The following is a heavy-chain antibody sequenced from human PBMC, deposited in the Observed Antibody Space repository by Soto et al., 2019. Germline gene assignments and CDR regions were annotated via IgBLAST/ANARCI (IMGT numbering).Heavy chain of an antibody. J-gene: IGHJ4*02. D-gene: IGHD3-3*01. CDR2: IRSKAYGGTT. Sequence: GGSLRLSCTASGFTFGDYAMSWFRQAPGKGLEWVGFIRSKAYGGTTEYAASVKGRFTISRDDSKSISYLQMNSLKTEDTAVYYCTRDCGSYDFWSGPSCYWGQGTLVTVSS. CDR1: GFTFGDYA. V-gene: IGHV3-49*03. CDR3: TRDCGSYDFWSGPSCY.